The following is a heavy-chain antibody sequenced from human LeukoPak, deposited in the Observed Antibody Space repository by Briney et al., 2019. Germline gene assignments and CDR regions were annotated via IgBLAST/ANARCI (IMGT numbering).Heavy chain of an antibody. Sequence: SETLSLTCTVSGGSMFSYYWNWIRQPPGKGLEWIGYIYSSGITNYSPSLRSRGTISVATSRNQFSLRLTSVTAADTAIYCCARRAYYDSSGYHPTSGYFDLWGRGTLVTVSS. CDR1: GGSMFSYY. J-gene: IGHJ2*01. V-gene: IGHV4-4*08. CDR3: ARRAYYDSSGYHPTSGYFDL. D-gene: IGHD3-22*01. CDR2: IYSSGIT.